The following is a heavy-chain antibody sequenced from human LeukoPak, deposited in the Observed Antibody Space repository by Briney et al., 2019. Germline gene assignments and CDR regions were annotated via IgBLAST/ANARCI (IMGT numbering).Heavy chain of an antibody. CDR3: ARVPSRIGWFDS. V-gene: IGHV1-2*02. Sequence: GASVKVSCKASGYTFTGYYIHWVRQAPGQGLEWMGWINPNSGGTNYAQKFQGRVTMTRDTSITTTYMELNRLRSDDTAVYFCARVPSRIGWFDSWGQGTLVTVSS. CDR2: INPNSGGT. D-gene: IGHD2-15*01. J-gene: IGHJ5*01. CDR1: GYTFTGYY.